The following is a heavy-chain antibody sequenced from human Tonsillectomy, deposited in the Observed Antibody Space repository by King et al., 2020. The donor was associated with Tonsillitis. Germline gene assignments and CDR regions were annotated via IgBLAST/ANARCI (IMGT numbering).Heavy chain of an antibody. CDR3: SSRGYGGNYYGYY. CDR1: GFTFSGSA. D-gene: IGHD1-26*01. V-gene: IGHV3-73*01. Sequence: EVQLVESGGGLVQPGGSLKLSCAASGFTFSGSAMHWVRQASGKGLEWVGRIRSEVNSYATAYAASVKGRFTISRDDSKNTAYLQMNGLKTEDTALYYCSSRGYGGNYYGYYWGQGTLVTVSS. CDR2: IRSEVNSYAT. J-gene: IGHJ4*02.